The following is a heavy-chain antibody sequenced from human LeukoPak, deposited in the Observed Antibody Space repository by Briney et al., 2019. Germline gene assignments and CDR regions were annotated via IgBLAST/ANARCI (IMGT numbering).Heavy chain of an antibody. J-gene: IGHJ4*02. V-gene: IGHV1-69*05. D-gene: IGHD2-2*01. CDR1: GGTFSSYA. CDR2: IIPIFGTA. Sequence: SVKVSCKASGGTFSSYAISWVRQAPGQGLEWMGGIIPIFGTANYAQKFQGRVTITTDESTSTAYMELSSLRSEDTAVYYCARAVTSSPQTGYYFDYWGQGTLVTVSS. CDR3: ARAVTSSPQTGYYFDY.